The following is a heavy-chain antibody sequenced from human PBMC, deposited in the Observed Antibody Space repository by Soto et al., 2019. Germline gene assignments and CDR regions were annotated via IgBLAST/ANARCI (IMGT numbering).Heavy chain of an antibody. J-gene: IGHJ5*02. V-gene: IGHV3-30-3*01. CDR3: ARGGVAATNWFDP. CDR2: ISYDGSNK. Sequence: GGSLRLSCAASGFTFSSYAMHWVRQAPGKGLEWVAVISYDGSNKYYADSVKGRFTISRDNAKNSLYLQMNSLRAEDTAVYYCARGGVAATNWFDPWGQGTLVTVSS. D-gene: IGHD2-15*01. CDR1: GFTFSSYA.